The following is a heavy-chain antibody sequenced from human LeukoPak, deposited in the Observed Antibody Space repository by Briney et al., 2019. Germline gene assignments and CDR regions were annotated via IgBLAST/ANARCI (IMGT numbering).Heavy chain of an antibody. J-gene: IGHJ4*02. D-gene: IGHD3-10*01. CDR3: ASVGEYYGSGSYYFGY. CDR2: IIPIFGTA. CDR1: GGTFSSYA. Sequence: SVKVSCKASGGTFSSYAISWVRQAPGQGLGWMGGIIPIFGTANYAQKFQGRATITADKSTSTAYMEPSSLRSEDTAVYYCASVGEYYGSGSYYFGYWGQGTLVTVSS. V-gene: IGHV1-69*06.